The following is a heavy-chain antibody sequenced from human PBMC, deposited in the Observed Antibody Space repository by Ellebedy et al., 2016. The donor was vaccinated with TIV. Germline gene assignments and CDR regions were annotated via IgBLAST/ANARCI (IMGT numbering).Heavy chain of an antibody. CDR2: INAGNGNT. V-gene: IGHV1-3*01. CDR1: GYTFTTYT. J-gene: IGHJ5*02. Sequence: AASVKVSCKASGYTFTTYTMHWVRQAPGQRLEWMGWINAGNGNTKYSQNFQDRVTITRDTSANTAYMELSSLRSEDTSVYYCARAVSGMGWFDPWGQGTLVTVSS. D-gene: IGHD5/OR15-5a*01. CDR3: ARAVSGMGWFDP.